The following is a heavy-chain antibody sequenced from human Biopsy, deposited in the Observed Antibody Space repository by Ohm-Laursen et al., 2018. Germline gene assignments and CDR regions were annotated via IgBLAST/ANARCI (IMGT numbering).Heavy chain of an antibody. CDR2: IYNSGSA. V-gene: IGHV4-59*01. CDR3: ARGEAGVYDALDI. Sequence: TLSLTCTVSGGSMSSYYWTWIRQPPGKGLEWIGYIYNSGSANYNPSLKSRVTISVVVDTSKSQFSLRLSSVTAADTAMYYCARGEAGVYDALDIWGQGTMVIVSS. CDR1: GGSMSSYY. J-gene: IGHJ3*02. D-gene: IGHD5/OR15-5a*01.